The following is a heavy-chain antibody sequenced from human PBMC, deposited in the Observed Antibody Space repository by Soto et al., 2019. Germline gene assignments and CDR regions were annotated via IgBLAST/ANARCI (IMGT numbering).Heavy chain of an antibody. V-gene: IGHV4-34*01. Sequence: QVQLQQWGAGLLKPSETLSLTCAVYGGSFSGYYWSWIRQPPGKGLEWSGEINHSGSTNYNPSLTSRVTISVDTSKTQFSLKLSSVTAADTAVYYCARGPGIAAAGRRGWFDPWGQGTLVTVSS. D-gene: IGHD6-13*01. CDR2: INHSGST. CDR1: GGSFSGYY. J-gene: IGHJ5*02. CDR3: ARGPGIAAAGRRGWFDP.